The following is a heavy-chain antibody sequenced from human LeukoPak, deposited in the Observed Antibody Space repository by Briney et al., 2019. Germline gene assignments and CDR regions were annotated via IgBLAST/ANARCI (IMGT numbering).Heavy chain of an antibody. D-gene: IGHD2-15*01. J-gene: IGHJ4*02. CDR1: GCTFSSYG. CDR3: ARYARLSNYCSGGGSYFDY. CDR2: INAYSGNT. V-gene: IGHV1-18*01. Sequence: ASVKVSCKASGCTFSSYGISWVRQPPGQGLEWMGWINAYSGNTNYAQTLQGRVTMTKDTSKNTAYMQMRSLRSDDTAVYYGARYARLSNYCSGGGSYFDYWGPGTLVTVSS.